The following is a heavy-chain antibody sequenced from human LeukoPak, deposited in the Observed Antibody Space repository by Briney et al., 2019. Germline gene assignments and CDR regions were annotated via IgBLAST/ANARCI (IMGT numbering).Heavy chain of an antibody. J-gene: IGHJ4*02. CDR3: ARRSSAHFDY. CDR1: GYSFTSSW. V-gene: IGHV5-51*01. D-gene: IGHD4/OR15-4a*01. Sequence: GESLKISCKGSGYSFTSSWIGWVRQMPGKGLEWMGIIYPGDSDTRYSPSFQGQVPISADKSISTAYLHWSSLKASDTAIYYCARRSSAHFDYWGQGTLVTVSS. CDR2: IYPGDSDT.